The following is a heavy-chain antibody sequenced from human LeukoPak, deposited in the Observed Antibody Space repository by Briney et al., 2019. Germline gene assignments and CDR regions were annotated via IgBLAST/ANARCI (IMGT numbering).Heavy chain of an antibody. D-gene: IGHD4-23*01. J-gene: IGHJ4*02. CDR1: GFTVSSNY. CDR2: ISNSGII. Sequence: GGSLRLSCAASGFTVSSNYMSWVRQAPGKGLEWVSVISNSGIIYYSDSVKGRLTISRDNSKNTMYLQMNDLRAEDTAVYYCAGYGGYSFWGQGTLVTVSS. CDR3: AGYGGYSF. V-gene: IGHV3-66*01.